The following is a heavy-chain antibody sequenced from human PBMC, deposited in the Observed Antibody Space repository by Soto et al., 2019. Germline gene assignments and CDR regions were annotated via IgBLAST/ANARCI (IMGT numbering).Heavy chain of an antibody. Sequence: GGSLRLSCAASGFTFSSYAMHWVRQAPGKGLEYVSAISSNGGSTYYANSVKGRFTISRDNSKNTLYLQMGSLRAEDMAVYYCARDGPIWFGELLTNLDVWGKGTTVTVSS. CDR3: ARDGPIWFGELLTNLDV. CDR1: GFTFSSYA. CDR2: ISSNGGST. D-gene: IGHD3-10*01. J-gene: IGHJ6*04. V-gene: IGHV3-64*01.